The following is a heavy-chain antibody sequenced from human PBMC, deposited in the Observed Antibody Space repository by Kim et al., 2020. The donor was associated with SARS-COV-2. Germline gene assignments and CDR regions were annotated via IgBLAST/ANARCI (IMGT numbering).Heavy chain of an antibody. D-gene: IGHD1-26*01. Sequence: SVKGRCTISRDNSKTTQYRQMNSLRAEDTAVYYCAGGATCGDSCHYFDYWGQGTLVTVSS. CDR3: AGGATCGDSCHYFDY. J-gene: IGHJ4*02. V-gene: IGHV3-30*01.